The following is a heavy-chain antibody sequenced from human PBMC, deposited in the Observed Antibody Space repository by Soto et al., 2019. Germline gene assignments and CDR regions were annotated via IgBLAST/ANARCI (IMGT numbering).Heavy chain of an antibody. D-gene: IGHD1-26*01. CDR2: ISYDGSNK. Sequence: GGSLRLSCAASGFTFSSYAMHWVRQAPGKGLEWVAVISYDGSNKYYADSVKGRFTISRDNSKNTLYLQMNSLRAEDTAVYYCAKGGSYFAFYYYGMDVWGQGTTVTVSS. CDR3: AKGGSYFAFYYYGMDV. CDR1: GFTFSSYA. J-gene: IGHJ6*02. V-gene: IGHV3-30*04.